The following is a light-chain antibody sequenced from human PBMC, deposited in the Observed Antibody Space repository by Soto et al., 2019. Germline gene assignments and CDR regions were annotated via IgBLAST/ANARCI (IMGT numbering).Light chain of an antibody. CDR2: EVS. Sequence: QSVLTQPPSASGSPGQSVTISCTGTSSDVGGYNYVSWYQQHPGKAPKLMIYEVSKRPSGVPDRFSGSKSDNMASLTVSGLQAEDEADYYCSSYAGSLNVVFGGGTKVTVL. CDR3: SSYAGSLNVV. V-gene: IGLV2-8*01. J-gene: IGLJ2*01. CDR1: SSDVGGYNY.